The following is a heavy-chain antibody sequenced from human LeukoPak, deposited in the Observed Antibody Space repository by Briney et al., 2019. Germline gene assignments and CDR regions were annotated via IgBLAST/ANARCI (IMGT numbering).Heavy chain of an antibody. CDR2: ISGSGGST. V-gene: IGHV3-23*01. Sequence: PGGSLRLSCAASGFTFSSYGMSWVRQAPGKGLEWVSAISGSGGSTYYADSVKGRFTISRDNSKNTLYLQMNSLRAEDTAVYYCAKDRMGGMSGAAMVDMVDYWGQGTLVTVSS. J-gene: IGHJ4*02. CDR3: AKDRMGGMSGAAMVDMVDY. D-gene: IGHD5-18*01. CDR1: GFTFSSYG.